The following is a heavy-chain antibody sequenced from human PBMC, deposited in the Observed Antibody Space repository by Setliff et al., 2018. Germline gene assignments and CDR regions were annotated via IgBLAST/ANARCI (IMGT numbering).Heavy chain of an antibody. D-gene: IGHD4-17*01. Sequence: ASVKVSCKTSGYTFNTFGISWVRRAPGQGLDWMGWISPYNGDTKSAQKFQGRVTMTIDTSTSTAYVEVRSLTSDDTAVYYCAREVLSTVVAWDYWGQGTLVTVSS. CDR3: AREVLSTVVAWDY. V-gene: IGHV1-18*01. CDR2: ISPYNGDT. CDR1: GYTFNTFG. J-gene: IGHJ4*02.